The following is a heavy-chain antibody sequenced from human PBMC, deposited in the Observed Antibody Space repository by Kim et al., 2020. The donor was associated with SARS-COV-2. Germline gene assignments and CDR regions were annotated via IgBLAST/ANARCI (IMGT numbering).Heavy chain of an antibody. CDR3: ASARGSSYFDY. J-gene: IGHJ4*02. Sequence: PTYAQGFTGRFVFSLDTSVSTAYLQISSLKAEDTAVYYCASARGSSYFDYWGQGTLVTVSS. D-gene: IGHD6-13*01. CDR2: P. V-gene: IGHV7-4-1*02.